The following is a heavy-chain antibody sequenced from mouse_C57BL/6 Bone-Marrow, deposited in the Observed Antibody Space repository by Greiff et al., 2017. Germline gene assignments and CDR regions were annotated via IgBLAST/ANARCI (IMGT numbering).Heavy chain of an antibody. CDR1: GFTFSSYG. Sequence: ESGGDLVKPGGSLKLSCAASGFTFSSYGMSWVRQTPDKRLEWVATISSGGSYTYYPDSVKGRFTISRDNAKNTLYLQMSSLKSEDTAMYYCARDYYGSWFAYWGQGTLVTVSA. V-gene: IGHV5-6*01. D-gene: IGHD1-1*01. J-gene: IGHJ3*01. CDR3: ARDYYGSWFAY. CDR2: ISSGGSYT.